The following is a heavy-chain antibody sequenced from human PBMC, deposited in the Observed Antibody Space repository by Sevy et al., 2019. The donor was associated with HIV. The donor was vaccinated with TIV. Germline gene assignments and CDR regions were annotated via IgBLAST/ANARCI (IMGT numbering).Heavy chain of an antibody. V-gene: IGHV3-7*01. Sequence: GGSLRLSCAASGFTFSSYWMSWVRQAPGKGLEWVANIKQDGSEKYYVDSVKGQFTISRDNAKNSLYLQMNSLRAEDTAVYYCARDPPSGWYYYYYGMDVWGQGTTVTVSS. CDR3: ARDPPSGWYYYYYGMDV. J-gene: IGHJ6*02. D-gene: IGHD6-19*01. CDR1: GFTFSSYW. CDR2: IKQDGSEK.